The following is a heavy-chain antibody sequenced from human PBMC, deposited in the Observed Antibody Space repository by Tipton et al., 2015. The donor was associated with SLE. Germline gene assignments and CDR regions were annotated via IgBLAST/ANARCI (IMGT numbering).Heavy chain of an antibody. Sequence: TLSLTCTVSGGSISSGDYYWSWIRQPPGKGLEWIGYIYYSGSTNYNPSLKSRVTISVDTSKNQFSLKLRSVTAADTAVYYCASSFPSPLNSYGQGTFDYWGQGTLVTVSS. J-gene: IGHJ4*02. V-gene: IGHV4-30-4*01. CDR2: IYYSGST. CDR1: GGSISSGDYY. CDR3: ASSFPSPLNSYGQGTFDY. D-gene: IGHD5-18*01.